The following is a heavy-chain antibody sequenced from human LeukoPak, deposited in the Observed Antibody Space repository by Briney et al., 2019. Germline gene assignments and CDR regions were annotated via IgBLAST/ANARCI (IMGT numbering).Heavy chain of an antibody. CDR3: ARVRSGYSHENYFDY. CDR1: GFTFSNYE. Sequence: PGGSLRLSCAASGFTFSNYEMNWVRQAPGKGLEWVSYISGSGSTIYYADSVKGRFTISRDNAKDSLYLQMNGLRAEDTAVYYCARVRSGYSHENYFDYWGQGTLVTVSS. J-gene: IGHJ4*02. D-gene: IGHD5-18*01. V-gene: IGHV3-48*03. CDR2: ISGSGSTI.